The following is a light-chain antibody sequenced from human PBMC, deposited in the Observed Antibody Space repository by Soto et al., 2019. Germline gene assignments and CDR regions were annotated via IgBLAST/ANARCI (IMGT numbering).Light chain of an antibody. CDR2: GTS. J-gene: IGKJ2*01. CDR1: QDIRND. Sequence: AIQMTQSPSSLSVSVGDRITITCRASQDIRNDLGWYQQKPGKAPKLMINGTSNLQSGVPSRFSGSGSGTDVTRTISILQPEYIATYYCLQDYIYPNTFGQGTKLNIK. V-gene: IGKV1-6*01. CDR3: LQDYIYPNT.